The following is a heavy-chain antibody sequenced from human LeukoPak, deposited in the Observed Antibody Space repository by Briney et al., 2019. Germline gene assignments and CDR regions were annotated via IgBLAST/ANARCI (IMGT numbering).Heavy chain of an antibody. J-gene: IGHJ3*02. Sequence: GASVKVSCKASGYSFTNYEISWVRQAPGQGLEWMGWISAYNGNTNYAQKLQGRVTRTTDTFTSTAYMELRSLRSDDTAVYYCARHRGSYYVWGDFDIWGQGTMVTVCS. D-gene: IGHD3-10*02. CDR1: GYSFTNYE. CDR3: ARHRGSYYVWGDFDI. V-gene: IGHV1-18*01. CDR2: ISAYNGNT.